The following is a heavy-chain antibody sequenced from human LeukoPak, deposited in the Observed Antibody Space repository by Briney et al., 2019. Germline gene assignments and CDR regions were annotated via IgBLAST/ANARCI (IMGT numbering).Heavy chain of an antibody. Sequence: GGSLRLSRAASQFTFSNYVMHWVRQAPGKGLEWVAVIAHDGNNKFYSDSVKGRFAISRDNSKNTLYLQMSSLSAEDTAVYFCAKDGAANSYWYFDLWGRGTLVTVSS. CDR1: QFTFSNYV. CDR2: IAHDGNNK. J-gene: IGHJ2*01. CDR3: AKDGAANSYWYFDL. V-gene: IGHV3-30*09. D-gene: IGHD4/OR15-4a*01.